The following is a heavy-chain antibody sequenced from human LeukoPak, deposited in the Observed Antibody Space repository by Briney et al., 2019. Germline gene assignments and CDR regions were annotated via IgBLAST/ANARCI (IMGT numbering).Heavy chain of an antibody. Sequence: PGGSLRLSCAASGFTFRNSARNWVRQAAGQGPEWVSAIIIGSSTTYYADSVKGRFTISRDNSKHPLFLQMHSLSVEDPAVYYCEKDRGINYCSGTRCPFALHYWGRGPLVTVPS. V-gene: IGHV3-23*01. D-gene: IGHD2-2*01. CDR2: IIIGSSTT. CDR1: GFTFRNSA. J-gene: IGHJ4*01. CDR3: EKDRGINYCSGTRCPFALHY.